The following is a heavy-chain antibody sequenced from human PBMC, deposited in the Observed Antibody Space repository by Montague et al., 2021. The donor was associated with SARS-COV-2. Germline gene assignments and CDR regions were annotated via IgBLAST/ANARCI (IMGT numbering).Heavy chain of an antibody. V-gene: IGHV4-34*01. J-gene: IGHJ6*02. CDR2: INHSGST. CDR3: ARGRTVTTFYYYYSGMDV. CDR1: GGSFSGYY. Sequence: SETLSLTCAVYGGSFSGYYWSWIRQPPGKGLEWIGEINHSGSTHYNPSLQSRVTISVYTSKNQFSLKLSSVTAADTAVYYCARGRTVTTFYYYYSGMDVWGQGTTVTVSS. D-gene: IGHD4-17*01.